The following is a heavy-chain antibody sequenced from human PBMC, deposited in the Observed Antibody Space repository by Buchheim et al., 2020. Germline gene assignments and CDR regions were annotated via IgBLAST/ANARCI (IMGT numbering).Heavy chain of an antibody. V-gene: IGHV4-59*01. Sequence: QVQLQESGPGLVKPSETLSLTCTVSGGSISSYYWSWIRQPPGKGLEWIGYIYYSGSTNYNPSLKSRVTISVDTSQNQFSLKLSSVTAADTAVYYCVRGPDYDSFNWFDPWGQGTL. CDR3: VRGPDYDSFNWFDP. CDR2: IYYSGST. CDR1: GGSISSYY. J-gene: IGHJ5*02. D-gene: IGHD3-22*01.